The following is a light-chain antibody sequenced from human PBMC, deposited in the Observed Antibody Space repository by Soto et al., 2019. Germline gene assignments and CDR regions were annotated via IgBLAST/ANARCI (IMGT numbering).Light chain of an antibody. CDR2: SNK. CDR3: SAWGDSLRSNI. V-gene: IGLV1-44*01. CDR1: RSNIGGNH. Sequence: QSVLTQPSSASGTPGQSVTISCSGSRSNIGGNHVSWYQQFPGTAPKLLIYSNKQRASGVPDRFSGSRSGTSASLVISGLQSEDEAEYFCSAWGDSLRSNIFGSGTKVTVL. J-gene: IGLJ1*01.